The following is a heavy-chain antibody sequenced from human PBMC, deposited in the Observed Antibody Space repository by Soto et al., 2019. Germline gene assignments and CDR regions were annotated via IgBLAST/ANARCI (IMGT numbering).Heavy chain of an antibody. V-gene: IGHV3-23*05. J-gene: IGHJ4*01. CDR3: AKSYDSSAYYCLDF. D-gene: IGHD3-22*01. CDR2: INICGSS. Sequence: GSLRLPCSGSGCTFSSYAMSWVRQAPGRGLEWVSSINICGSSYYADSVKGRFTISRDNSKNTLYLRMNSLRAEDAAIYYCAKSYDSSAYYCLDFWGHGTMVTVSS. CDR1: GCTFSSYA.